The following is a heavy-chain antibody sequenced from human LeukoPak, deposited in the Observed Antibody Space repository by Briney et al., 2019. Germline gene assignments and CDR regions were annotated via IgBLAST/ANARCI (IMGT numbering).Heavy chain of an antibody. J-gene: IGHJ4*02. D-gene: IGHD6-19*01. CDR2: IYYSGST. CDR3: ARSSGWHYHY. CDR1: GGSISSGGYS. Sequence: SQTLSLTCAVSGGSISSGGYSWSWIRQHPGKGLEWIGYIYYSGSTYYNPSLKSRVTISVDTSKNQFSLKLTSVTAADTAVYYCARSSGWHYHYWGQGTLVTVSS. V-gene: IGHV4-31*11.